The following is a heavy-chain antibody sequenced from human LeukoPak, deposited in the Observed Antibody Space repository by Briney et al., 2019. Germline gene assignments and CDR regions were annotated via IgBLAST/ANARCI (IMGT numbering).Heavy chain of an antibody. CDR3: ARDDGTS. Sequence: GGSLRLSCATAGFTFRNYAMSWVRQAPGKGLEWVSAINGGGDNTYYADSVKGRFTISRENSNSTLLLHLNSLRAEDTAVDHCARDDGTSWGQGTLVTVSS. J-gene: IGHJ4*02. D-gene: IGHD1-26*01. CDR1: GFTFRNYA. CDR2: INGGGDNT. V-gene: IGHV3-23*01.